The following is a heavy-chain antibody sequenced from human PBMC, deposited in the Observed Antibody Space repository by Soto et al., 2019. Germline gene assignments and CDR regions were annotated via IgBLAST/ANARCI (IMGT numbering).Heavy chain of an antibody. D-gene: IGHD6-6*01. CDR1: GGSISNYY. Sequence: PSETLSLTCTVSGGSISNYYWSWIRQPPGKGLEWIGYIYYRGSTSYNPSLKSRVTISVDTSKNQFSLKLNSVTAADTAVYYCARVATRPINYFDYWGQGP. CDR2: IYYRGST. CDR3: ARVATRPINYFDY. V-gene: IGHV4-59*01. J-gene: IGHJ4*02.